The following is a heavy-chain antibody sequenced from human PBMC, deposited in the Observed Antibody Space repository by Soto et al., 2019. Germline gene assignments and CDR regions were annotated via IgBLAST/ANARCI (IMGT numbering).Heavy chain of an antibody. CDR3: AKARGVVVTATAGAFDI. V-gene: IGHV3-9*01. CDR1: GLTFSSYA. D-gene: IGHD2-21*02. J-gene: IGHJ3*02. CDR2: VSWNSGSI. Sequence: GGSLRLSCAASGLTFSSYAMSWVRQAPGKGLEWVSGVSWNSGSIGYVDSVKGRFTISRDNAKNSLYLQMNSLRAEDTALYYCAKARGVVVTATAGAFDIWGQGTMVTVSS.